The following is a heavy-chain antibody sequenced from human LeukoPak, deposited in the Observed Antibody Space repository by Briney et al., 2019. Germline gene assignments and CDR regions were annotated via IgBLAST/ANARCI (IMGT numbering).Heavy chain of an antibody. Sequence: SETLSLTCTVSGGSISNYYWSWIRKPPGKGLEWIGYIYNSGHTNYNPSLKSRVTISEDTSKNQLSLKLSSVTAADTAVYYCARAAVTTSRYFQHWGQGTLVTVSS. D-gene: IGHD4-17*01. CDR2: IYNSGHT. V-gene: IGHV4-59*01. CDR3: ARAAVTTSRYFQH. J-gene: IGHJ1*01. CDR1: GGSISNYY.